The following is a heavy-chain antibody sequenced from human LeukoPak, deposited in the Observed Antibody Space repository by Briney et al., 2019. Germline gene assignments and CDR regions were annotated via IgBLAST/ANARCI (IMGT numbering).Heavy chain of an antibody. D-gene: IGHD2-2*01. CDR1: GFTFSSYS. CDR3: AREGIVVVSAADNYFDY. V-gene: IGHV3-21*01. Sequence: PGESLRLSCAASGFTFSSYSMNWVRQAPGKGLEWVSSISSSSSYIYYADSVKGRFTISRDNAKNSLYLQMNSLRAEDTAVYYCAREGIVVVSAADNYFDYWGQGTLVTVSS. J-gene: IGHJ4*02. CDR2: ISSSSSYI.